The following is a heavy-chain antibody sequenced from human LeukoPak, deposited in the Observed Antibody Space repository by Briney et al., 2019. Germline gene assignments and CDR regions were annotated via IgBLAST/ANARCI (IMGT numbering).Heavy chain of an antibody. D-gene: IGHD3-22*01. CDR3: ANSQRSYDSSGYYYHDY. Sequence: GGSLRLSCAASGFTFSIYAMSWVRHAPGEGLGWVSAISGSGGSTYYTDSVKGRFTISRDNSKTTLYLQMNSLRAEDTAVYYCANSQRSYDSSGYYYHDYWGQGTLVTVSS. V-gene: IGHV3-23*01. CDR1: GFTFSIYA. J-gene: IGHJ4*02. CDR2: ISGSGGST.